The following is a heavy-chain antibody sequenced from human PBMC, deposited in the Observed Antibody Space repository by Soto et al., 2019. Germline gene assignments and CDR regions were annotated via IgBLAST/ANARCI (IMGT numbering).Heavy chain of an antibody. J-gene: IGHJ4*01. Sequence: SDALSLTCAVSGGVFSDYYWSWILQPPGRGLEWIGEIDRYGNTNYDPALKSRVTISIETSKNQFSLKMTSVTAADTAIYDCAGGSPAAWPLPFYWGQGTPVTVSS. V-gene: IGHV4-34*01. D-gene: IGHD6-13*01. CDR1: GGVFSDYY. CDR3: AGGSPAAWPLPFY. CDR2: IDRYGNT.